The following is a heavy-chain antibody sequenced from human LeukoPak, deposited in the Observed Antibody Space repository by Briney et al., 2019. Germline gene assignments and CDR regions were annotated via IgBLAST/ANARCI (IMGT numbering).Heavy chain of an antibody. CDR1: GYSFTTYW. V-gene: IGHV5-51*01. CDR2: IYPGDSDS. J-gene: IGHJ4*02. CDR3: ARVSSSGWPDFDF. D-gene: IGHD6-19*01. Sequence: GESLKISCKASGYSFTTYWIGWVRQMPGKGLEWMGMIYPGDSDSRYSPSFEGQVTMSADKSSTTAYLQWSSLKASDTAIYFCARVSSSGWPDFDFWGQGTLVKVSS.